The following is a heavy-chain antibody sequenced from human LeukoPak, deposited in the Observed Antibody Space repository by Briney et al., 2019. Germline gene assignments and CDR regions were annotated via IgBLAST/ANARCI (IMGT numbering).Heavy chain of an antibody. CDR2: IKKDGSQK. D-gene: IGHD1-26*01. J-gene: IGHJ5*02. CDR1: GFTFSDKW. CDR3: ARVGWELLNLHFDP. V-gene: IGHV3-7*03. Sequence: GGSLRLSCVASGFTFSDKWMSWVRQAPGKGPEWVASIKKDGSQKYYVDSIKGRFTISRDNAQNSLYLEMSSLSVEDTAIYSCARVGWELLNLHFDPWGQGTLVTVSS.